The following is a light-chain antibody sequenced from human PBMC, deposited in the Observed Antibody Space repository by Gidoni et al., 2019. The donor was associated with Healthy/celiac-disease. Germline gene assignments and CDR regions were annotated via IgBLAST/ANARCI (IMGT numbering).Light chain of an antibody. J-gene: IGKJ3*01. V-gene: IGKV1-8*01. CDR3: KQYYSYPPT. CDR2: AAS. Sequence: AIRMTHSPSSFSASTGDRVTITCRASQGISSYLAWYQQKPGKAPKLLIYAASTLQSGVPSRFSGSGSGTDFTRTISCLQSEDFATYYCKQYYSYPPTFGHGTKVDIK. CDR1: QGISSY.